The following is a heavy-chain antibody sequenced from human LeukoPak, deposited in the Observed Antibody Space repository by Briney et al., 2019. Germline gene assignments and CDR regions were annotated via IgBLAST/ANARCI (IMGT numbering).Heavy chain of an antibody. J-gene: IGHJ4*02. CDR1: GYTFTGYY. CDR3: ARDGDYGGNPSDY. D-gene: IGHD4-23*01. Sequence: ASVKVSCKASGYTFTGYYMHWVRQAPGQGLEWTGWINPNSGGTNYAQKFQGRVTMTRDTSISTAYMELSRLRSDDTAVYYCARDGDYGGNPSDYWGQGTLVTVSS. V-gene: IGHV1-2*02. CDR2: INPNSGGT.